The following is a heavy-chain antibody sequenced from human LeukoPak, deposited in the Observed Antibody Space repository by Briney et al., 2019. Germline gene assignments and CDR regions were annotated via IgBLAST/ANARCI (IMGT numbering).Heavy chain of an antibody. CDR2: INGNGSSI. Sequence: PGGSLRLSCAASRLTFSNYWMHWVRQAPGKGLVWVSRINGNGSSIDYADSAKGRFTISRDNAKNTLYLQMNSLRAEDTAVYYCARDVISCTGGYCYFADWGQGILVTVSS. CDR3: ARDVISCTGGYCYFAD. CDR1: RLTFSNYW. J-gene: IGHJ4*02. D-gene: IGHD2-8*02. V-gene: IGHV3-74*01.